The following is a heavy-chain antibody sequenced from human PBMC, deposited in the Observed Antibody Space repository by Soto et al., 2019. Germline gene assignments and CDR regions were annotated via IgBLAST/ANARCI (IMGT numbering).Heavy chain of an antibody. CDR3: ARQRTTVVTQAYFDH. D-gene: IGHD2-21*02. Sequence: SETLSLTCIVSGESISSNSYYWGWIRQPPGKGLEWIGNIYYSGRTYYNPSFKSRVTISIDTSKNQFSLKLSSVTATDTAVYYCARQRTTVVTQAYFDHWGQGALVTVSS. CDR1: GESISSNSYY. CDR2: IYYSGRT. V-gene: IGHV4-39*01. J-gene: IGHJ4*02.